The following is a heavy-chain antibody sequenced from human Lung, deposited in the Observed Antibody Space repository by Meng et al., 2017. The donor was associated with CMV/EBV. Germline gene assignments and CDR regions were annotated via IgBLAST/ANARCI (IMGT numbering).Heavy chain of an antibody. J-gene: IGHJ2*01. Sequence: GEXXKISCAASGFSFSNHVMSWVRQAPGKGLEWVSTISGSGGSTYYADSVKGRFTVSRDNSKNTLNLQMNSLRVEDTAVYYCAKKSGYDLGWYFDLWGSGTLVTVSS. D-gene: IGHD5-12*01. CDR3: AKKSGYDLGWYFDL. V-gene: IGHV3-23*01. CDR1: GFSFSNHV. CDR2: ISGSGGST.